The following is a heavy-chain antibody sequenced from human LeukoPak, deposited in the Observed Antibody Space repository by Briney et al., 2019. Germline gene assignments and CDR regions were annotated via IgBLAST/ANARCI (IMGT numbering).Heavy chain of an antibody. CDR1: GFTFGSYA. V-gene: IGHV3-23*01. CDR3: AKDRQLDWFDP. J-gene: IGHJ5*02. Sequence: PGGSLRLSGAASGFTFGSYAMSWVRQPPGKGLEWVSTISGSGGSTYYADPVKSRFTISRDNSKNTLYLQMNSLRAEDTAVYYCAKDRQLDWFDPWGQGTLVTVSS. D-gene: IGHD6-19*01. CDR2: ISGSGGST.